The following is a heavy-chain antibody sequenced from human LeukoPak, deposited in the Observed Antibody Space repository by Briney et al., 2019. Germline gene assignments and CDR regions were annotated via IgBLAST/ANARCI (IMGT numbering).Heavy chain of an antibody. J-gene: IGHJ5*02. Sequence: PSETLSLTCTVSGDSISTGSHYWGWIRQPPGEGLEWIGSIYFSGSTYYNPSLKSRVTISVNTSKNQFSLNLSSVTAADTAVYYCARETGTVSWGQGTLVTVSS. CDR2: IYFSGST. CDR1: GDSISTGSHY. V-gene: IGHV4-39*01. D-gene: IGHD3-9*01. CDR3: ARETGTVS.